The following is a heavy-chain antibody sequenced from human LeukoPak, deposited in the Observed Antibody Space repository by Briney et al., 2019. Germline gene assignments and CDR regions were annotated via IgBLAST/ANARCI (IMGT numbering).Heavy chain of an antibody. Sequence: GGSLRLSCAASGFTFSSYGMHWVRQAPGKGLEWVAFIRYDGSNKYYADSVKGRFTISRDNSKNTLYLQMNSLRAEDTAVYYCAKEGPYCSGGSCYPTIFDYWGQGTLVTVSS. V-gene: IGHV3-30*02. CDR1: GFTFSSYG. D-gene: IGHD2-15*01. CDR2: IRYDGSNK. CDR3: AKEGPYCSGGSCYPTIFDY. J-gene: IGHJ4*02.